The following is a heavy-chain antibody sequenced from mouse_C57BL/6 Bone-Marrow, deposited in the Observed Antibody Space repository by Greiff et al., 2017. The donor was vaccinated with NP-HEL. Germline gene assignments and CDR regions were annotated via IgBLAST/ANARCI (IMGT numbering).Heavy chain of an antibody. CDR1: GYTFTSYW. CDR3: AMTVVPYWYFDV. J-gene: IGHJ1*03. CDR2: IYPGSGST. V-gene: IGHV1-55*01. Sequence: VQLQQPGAELVKPGASVKMSCKASGYTFTSYWITWVKQRPGQGLEWIGDIYPGSGSTNYNEKFKSKATLTVDTSSSTAYMQLSSLTSEDSAVYYCAMTVVPYWYFDVWGTGTTVTVSS. D-gene: IGHD1-1*01.